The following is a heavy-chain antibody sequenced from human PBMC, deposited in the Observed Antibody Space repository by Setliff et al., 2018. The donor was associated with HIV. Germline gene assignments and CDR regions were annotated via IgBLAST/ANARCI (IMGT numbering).Heavy chain of an antibody. V-gene: IGHV1-69*06. CDR3: ARDMYRWNFGSRQPGPFDI. CDR2: IIPVFGTA. D-gene: IGHD1-7*01. CDR1: GGTFSNSA. J-gene: IGHJ3*02. Sequence: ASVKVSCKASGGTFSNSAIGWVRQAPGQGLEWMGRIIPVFGTANYAQNFQGRVTINADKSTTTVYMELSSLKSEDTAVYYCARDMYRWNFGSRQPGPFDIWGQGTMVTVSS.